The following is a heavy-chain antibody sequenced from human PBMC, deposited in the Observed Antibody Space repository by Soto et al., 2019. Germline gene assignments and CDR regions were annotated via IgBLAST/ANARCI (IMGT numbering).Heavy chain of an antibody. Sequence: GGLRVSCAASGLTFSRYYRYWVRQATGKGLDWVSASGTAGDTYYPGSVKCRFTISRENAKNYLYLQMNSLRAGDTAVYSCARAPSGIYLPFDDWGQGTPVTVSS. J-gene: IGHJ4*02. CDR2: SGTAGDT. D-gene: IGHD1-26*01. CDR1: GLTFSRYY. CDR3: ARAPSGIYLPFDD. V-gene: IGHV3-13*01.